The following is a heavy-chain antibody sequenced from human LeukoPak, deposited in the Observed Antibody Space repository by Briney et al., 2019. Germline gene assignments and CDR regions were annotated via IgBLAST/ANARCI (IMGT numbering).Heavy chain of an antibody. J-gene: IGHJ4*02. D-gene: IGHD6-19*01. V-gene: IGHV3-48*03. CDR2: ISSSGSTI. CDR3: AAWYSSGWYGGY. Sequence: TGGPLRLSCAASGFTFSSYEMNWVRQAPGKGLEWVSYISSSGSTIYYADSVKGRFTISIDNAKNSLYLQTNSLRAEDTAVYYCAAWYSSGWYGGYWGRGTLVSVCS. CDR1: GFTFSSYE.